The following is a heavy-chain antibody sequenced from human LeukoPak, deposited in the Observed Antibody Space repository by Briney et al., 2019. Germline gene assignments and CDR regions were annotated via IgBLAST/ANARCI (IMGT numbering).Heavy chain of an antibody. CDR1: GFTFSDYY. V-gene: IGHV3-11*04. CDR2: ISSSGSTI. J-gene: IGHJ4*02. Sequence: GGSLRLSCAASGFTFSDYYMSWIRQAPGKGLEWVSYISSSGSTIYYADSVKGRFTISRDNAKNSLYLQMNSLRAEDTAVYYCAGVGYSDFWSGYYWDYWGQGTLATVSS. CDR3: AGVGYSDFWSGYYWDY. D-gene: IGHD3-3*01.